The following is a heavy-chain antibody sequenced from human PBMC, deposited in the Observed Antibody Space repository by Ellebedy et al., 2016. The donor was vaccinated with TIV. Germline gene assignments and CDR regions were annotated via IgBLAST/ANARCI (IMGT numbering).Heavy chain of an antibody. Sequence: GESLKISXAASGFTFSNYNMNWVSQAPGKGLEWVSFINSDGSTIYYTDSVKGRFTISRDNAKSSLYLQMNSLRDEDTAVYYCARIFASWGQGTLVTVSS. CDR3: ARIFAS. CDR2: INSDGSTI. V-gene: IGHV3-48*02. CDR1: GFTFSNYN. J-gene: IGHJ4*02.